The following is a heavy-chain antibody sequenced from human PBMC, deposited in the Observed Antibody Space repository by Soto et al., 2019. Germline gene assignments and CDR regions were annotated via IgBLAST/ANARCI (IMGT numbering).Heavy chain of an antibody. D-gene: IGHD1-26*01. Sequence: QIILKESGPTLVKPTQTLTVTCTFSGFYLSTSGVGVGWIRQPPGEALEWLALLYWDDDKRYSPSLRSRLTTTKDITKRQVVLTMTNMYPVDTATYYCAHLNSGRYYFDYWGQGTQVTVSS. CDR3: AHLNSGRYYFDY. V-gene: IGHV2-5*02. J-gene: IGHJ4*02. CDR1: GFYLSTSGVG. CDR2: LYWDDDK.